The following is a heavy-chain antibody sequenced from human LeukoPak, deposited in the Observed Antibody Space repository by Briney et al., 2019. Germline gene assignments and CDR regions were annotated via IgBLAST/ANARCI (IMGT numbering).Heavy chain of an antibody. D-gene: IGHD2-2*02. V-gene: IGHV4-61*02. CDR2: IYTSGST. CDR1: GGSISSGSYY. J-gene: IGHJ3*02. Sequence: SQTLSLTCTVSGGSISSGSYYWSWIRQPAGKGLEWIGRIYTSGSTNYNPSLKSRVTISVDTSKNQFSLKLSSVTAADTAVYYCAREGGPYCSSTSCYRDDAFDIWGQGTMVTVSS. CDR3: AREGGPYCSSTSCYRDDAFDI.